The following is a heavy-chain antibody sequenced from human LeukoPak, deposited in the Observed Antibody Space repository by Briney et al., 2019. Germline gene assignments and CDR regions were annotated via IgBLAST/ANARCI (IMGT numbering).Heavy chain of an antibody. CDR2: IYYSGST. J-gene: IGHJ5*02. Sequence: SETLSLTCTVSGGSISSYYWSWIRQPPGKGLEWIGYIYYSGSTNYNPSLKSRVTISVDTSKNQFSLKLSSVTAADTAVYYCARETNDYGDSNWFDPWGQGALVTVSS. CDR3: ARETNDYGDSNWFDP. CDR1: GGSISSYY. D-gene: IGHD4-17*01. V-gene: IGHV4-59*01.